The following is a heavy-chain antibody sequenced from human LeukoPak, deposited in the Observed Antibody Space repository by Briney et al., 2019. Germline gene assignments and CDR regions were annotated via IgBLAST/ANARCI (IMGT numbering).Heavy chain of an antibody. J-gene: IGHJ4*02. CDR3: AKDARRTFGLSSGLYRGSYYFDY. V-gene: IGHV3-66*02. CDR1: GFLVSRNH. D-gene: IGHD6-19*01. Sequence: GGSLRLSCAASGFLVSRNHMTWVRQAPAKGLEWVSAISGSGGSTYYADSVKGRFTISRDNSKNTLFLQVNSLRAEDTAVYYCAKDARRTFGLSSGLYRGSYYFDYWGQGTLVTVSS. CDR2: ISGSGGST.